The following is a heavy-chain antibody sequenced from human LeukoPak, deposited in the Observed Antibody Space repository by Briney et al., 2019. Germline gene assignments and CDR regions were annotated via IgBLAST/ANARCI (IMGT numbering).Heavy chain of an antibody. D-gene: IGHD1-26*01. V-gene: IGHV3-23*01. CDR1: GFSFSGYA. J-gene: IGHJ4*02. CDR2: LSVSGGTT. CDR3: ARTNGGSLSSYYFDY. Sequence: GGSLRLSCAASGFSFSGYAMNWVRQAPGKGLEWVSSLSVSGGTTYYTDSVKGRFTVSRDNSRDTLYLQMHSLRVEDTAVYYCARTNGGSLSSYYFDYWGQGILVTVPS.